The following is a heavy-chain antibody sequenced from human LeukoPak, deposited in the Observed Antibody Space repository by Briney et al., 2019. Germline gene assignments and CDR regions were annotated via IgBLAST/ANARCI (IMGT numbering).Heavy chain of an antibody. V-gene: IGHV3-73*01. CDR3: TRRGYDILTGYSTPDY. Sequence: WGSLRLSCAASGFTFSGSAMHWVRQASGKGLEWVGRPRSKANSYATAYAASVKGRFTISRDDSKNTAYLQMNSLRTEDTAVYYCTRRGYDILTGYSTPDYWGEGTLVTVSS. CDR1: GFTFSGSA. D-gene: IGHD3-9*01. J-gene: IGHJ4*02. CDR2: PRSKANSYAT.